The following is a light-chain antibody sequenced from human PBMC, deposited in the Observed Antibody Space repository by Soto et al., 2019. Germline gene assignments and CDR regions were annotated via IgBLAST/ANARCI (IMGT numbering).Light chain of an antibody. CDR3: QRRCIWPLT. J-gene: IGKJ4*01. CDR2: HAS. Sequence: EIVLTQSPPTLSLSPGERATLSCRASQSVSRYFAWYQQKPCQAPRLLINHASNRATGIPARLSGSESGTAFTLGISSPEPEDFAVYYCQRRCIWPLTFGGGTKVEIK. V-gene: IGKV3-11*01. CDR1: QSVSRY.